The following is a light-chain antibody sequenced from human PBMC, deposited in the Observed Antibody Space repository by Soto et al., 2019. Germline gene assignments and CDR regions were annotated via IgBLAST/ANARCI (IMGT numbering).Light chain of an antibody. CDR1: QGISSW. J-gene: IGKJ3*01. Sequence: DIQMTQSPSSVSASVGDRVTITCRASQGISSWLAWYQRKPGKAPKLLIYAASSLQSGVPSRFSGSGSGTDFTLTISSLQPEDFATYYCQQANSFPPFTFGPGTKVDIK. CDR3: QQANSFPPFT. V-gene: IGKV1D-12*01. CDR2: AAS.